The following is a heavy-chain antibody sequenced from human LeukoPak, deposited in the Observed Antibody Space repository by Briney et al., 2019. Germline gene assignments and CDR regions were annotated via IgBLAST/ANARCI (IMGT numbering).Heavy chain of an antibody. V-gene: IGHV1-46*01. CDR1: GYTFTSYG. CDR3: ARDPTGVRGVIIHNWFDP. J-gene: IGHJ5*02. CDR2: INPSGGST. Sequence: ASVKVSCKASGYTFTSYGISWVRQAPGQGLEWMGIINPSGGSTSYAQKFQGRVTMTRDMSTSTAYMELSRLRSDDTAVYYCARDPTGVRGVIIHNWFDPWGQGTLVTVSS. D-gene: IGHD3-10*01.